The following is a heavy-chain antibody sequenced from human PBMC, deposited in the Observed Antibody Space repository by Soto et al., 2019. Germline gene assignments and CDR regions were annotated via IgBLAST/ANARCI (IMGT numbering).Heavy chain of an antibody. CDR3: VRQGIGNLHGLVDV. CDR1: SGPSSSHN. Sequence: QVQLQQSGPGLVKPSETLSLTCSVSSGPSSSHNWGWIRQPPGRGLECIGYVYSTGGTSYNPSLKSRVTISADTSTNPTSLTLTSVPAAHTAVYYCVRQGIGNLHGLVDVWGQGTTVSVSS. D-gene: IGHD1-1*01. V-gene: IGHV4-59*08. J-gene: IGHJ6*02. CDR2: VYSTGGT.